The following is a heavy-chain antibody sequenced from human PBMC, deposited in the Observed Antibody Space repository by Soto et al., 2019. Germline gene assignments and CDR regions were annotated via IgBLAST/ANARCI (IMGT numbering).Heavy chain of an antibody. CDR2: ISTYNGNT. Sequence: QVQLVQSGSELNKPGASVKVSCKTSGDTFTLYGISWVRQATGQGLEWMGWISTYNGNTKYAQRLQVRVTMTTDTSASTAYMELRSLKSDDTAVYYGARMIASSLDYWGQGTLVTVSS. CDR3: ARMIASSLDY. CDR1: GDTFTLYG. J-gene: IGHJ4*02. D-gene: IGHD2-21*01. V-gene: IGHV1-18*04.